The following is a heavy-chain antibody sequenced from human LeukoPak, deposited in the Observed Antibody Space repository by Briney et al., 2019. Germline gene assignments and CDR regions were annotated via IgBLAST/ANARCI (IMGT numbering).Heavy chain of an antibody. D-gene: IGHD2-2*03. Sequence: GGSLRLSCAASGFTFSSYAMRWVRQAPGKGLEWVAVISYDGSNKYYADSVKGRFTISRDNSKNTLYLQMNSLRAEDTAVYYCAKAGGYCSSTSCYGGYYFDYWGQGTLVTVSS. J-gene: IGHJ4*02. V-gene: IGHV3-30*04. CDR2: ISYDGSNK. CDR1: GFTFSSYA. CDR3: AKAGGYCSSTSCYGGYYFDY.